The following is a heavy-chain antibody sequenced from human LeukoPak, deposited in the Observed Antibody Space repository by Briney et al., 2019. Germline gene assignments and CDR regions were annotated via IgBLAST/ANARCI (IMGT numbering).Heavy chain of an antibody. CDR3: ASHHNTVTPGF. J-gene: IGHJ4*02. V-gene: IGHV1-69*04. CDR2: IIPILGIA. CDR1: GGTFSSYA. D-gene: IGHD4-17*01. Sequence: VASVTVSFKASGGTFSSYAISWVRQAPGQGLEWMGRIIPILGIANYAQKFQGRVTITADKSTSTAYMELSSLRSEDTAVYYCASHHNTVTPGFWGQGTLVTVSS.